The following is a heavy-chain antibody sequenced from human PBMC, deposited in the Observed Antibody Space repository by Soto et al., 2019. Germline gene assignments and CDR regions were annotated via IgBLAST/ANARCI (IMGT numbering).Heavy chain of an antibody. CDR1: GFTFRNHG. Sequence: GGSLRLSCIASGFTFRNHGMHWVRQAPGKGLEWVAVTWYDGNNRYYADSVKGRFTISRDNSKDTLYLQMDSLRADDTAVYYCARDRSGYDQTPDYWGQGTLVTVSS. V-gene: IGHV3-33*01. CDR3: ARDRSGYDQTPDY. J-gene: IGHJ4*02. CDR2: TWYDGNNR. D-gene: IGHD5-12*01.